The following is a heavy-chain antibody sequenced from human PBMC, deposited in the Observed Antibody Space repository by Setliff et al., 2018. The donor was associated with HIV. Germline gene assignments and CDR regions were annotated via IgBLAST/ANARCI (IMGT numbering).Heavy chain of an antibody. J-gene: IGHJ2*01. Sequence: SETLSLTCTVSGDSITRGSYYWSWIRQPAGKGLEWIGNIYTSGKTHYSPSLKSRITISADTSKNQLSLNLSSVTAADTAVYYCARAAYSGTYLWEPATDLWGRGTLVTVSS. CDR3: ARAAYSGTYLWEPATDL. CDR2: IYTSGKT. D-gene: IGHD1-26*01. CDR1: GDSITRGSYY. V-gene: IGHV4-61*09.